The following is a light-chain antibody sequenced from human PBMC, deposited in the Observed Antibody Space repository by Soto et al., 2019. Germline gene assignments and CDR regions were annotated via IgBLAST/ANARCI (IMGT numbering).Light chain of an antibody. Sequence: TVMTQSPATLSVSPWERATLSCRASQSVYSSLAWYQQKHGQAPRLLIYGASTRATGIPARFSGSGSGTDFTLTISRLEPEDFAVFYCQQYGSSITFGQGTRLEIK. CDR1: QSVYSS. J-gene: IGKJ5*01. CDR2: GAS. V-gene: IGKV3-15*01. CDR3: QQYGSSIT.